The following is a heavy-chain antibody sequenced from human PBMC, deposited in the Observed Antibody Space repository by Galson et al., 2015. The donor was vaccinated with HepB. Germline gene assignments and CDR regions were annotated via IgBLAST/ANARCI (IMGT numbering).Heavy chain of an antibody. V-gene: IGHV3-48*01. Sequence: SLRLSCAASGFNFGSYAMNWVRQAPGKGLEWISHISRRSDIIHYEDSVKGRFTISRDNAKNSLYLQMNSLRAEDTAVYYCARYGSGRTYKDPFAYWGQGTLVTVSS. J-gene: IGHJ4*02. CDR3: ARYGSGRTYKDPFAY. CDR2: ISRRSDII. D-gene: IGHD3-10*01. CDR1: GFNFGSYA.